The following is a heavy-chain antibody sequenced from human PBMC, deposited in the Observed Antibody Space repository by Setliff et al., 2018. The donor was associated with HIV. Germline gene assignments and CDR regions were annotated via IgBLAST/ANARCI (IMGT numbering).Heavy chain of an antibody. V-gene: IGHV4-34*01. CDR1: GESSNDYY. D-gene: IGHD4-17*01. Sequence: SETLSLTCAFYGESSNDYYWNWIRQPPGKRLEWIGEIHHTGHINYNPSFKSRVTMSLDMSTNQFSLKMASMTAADSAVYYCARFDVTPMTTRDYWGQGTQVAVSS. CDR3: ARFDVTPMTTRDY. CDR2: IHHTGHI. J-gene: IGHJ4*02.